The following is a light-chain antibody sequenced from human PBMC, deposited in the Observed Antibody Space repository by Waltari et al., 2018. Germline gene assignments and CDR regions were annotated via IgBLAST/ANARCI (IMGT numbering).Light chain of an antibody. CDR1: SSDIGAYNF. CDR3: SSYTTGSTRYV. J-gene: IGLJ1*01. CDR2: DVN. V-gene: IGLV2-14*03. Sequence: QSALTQPASVSGSPGQSITISCTGTSSDIGAYNFVSWYQKHPGKAPKVMIYDVNNRPSGVSSRFSGSKSGQPASLTISGLQAEDDADYYCSSYTTGSTRYVFGSGTKVTVL.